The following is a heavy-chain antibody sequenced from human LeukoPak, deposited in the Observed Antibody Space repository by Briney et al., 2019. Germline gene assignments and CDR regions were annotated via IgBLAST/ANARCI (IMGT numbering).Heavy chain of an antibody. Sequence: SETLSLTCTVSGGSISSYYWGWIRQPPGKGLECYNPSLESRVTISVDTSKNQFSLNLTSVTAADTAVYYCARDRSYPWGQGTLVTVSS. V-gene: IGHV4-59*12. J-gene: IGHJ5*02. CDR3: ARDRSYP. CDR1: GGSISSYY.